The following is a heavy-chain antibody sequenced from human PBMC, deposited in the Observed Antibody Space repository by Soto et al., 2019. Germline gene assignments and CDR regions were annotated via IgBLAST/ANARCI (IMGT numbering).Heavy chain of an antibody. V-gene: IGHV1-69*01. J-gene: IGHJ6*02. Sequence: QVQLVQSGAEVKKPGSSVKVSCKASGGTFSSYAISWVRQAPGQGLEWMGGIIPIFGTANYAQKFQGRVTITADESTSTAYMELSSLRSEDTAVYYCARGRDIVVVVAASYYGMDVWGQGNTVTVSS. CDR3: ARGRDIVVVVAASYYGMDV. CDR2: IIPIFGTA. CDR1: GGTFSSYA. D-gene: IGHD2-15*01.